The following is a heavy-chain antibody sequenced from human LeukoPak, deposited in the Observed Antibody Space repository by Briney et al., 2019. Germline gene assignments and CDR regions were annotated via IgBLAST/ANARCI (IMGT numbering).Heavy chain of an antibody. Sequence: GGSLRLSCSASGFTFDDYSMHWVRQVPGRGLEWVSRINTDGTNTGYADSVKGRFTISRDSAKNSLYLQMNSLRAEDTAVYYCAREAERGDNSSYYGYYFDYWGQGALVTVSS. CDR1: GFTFDDYS. CDR3: AREAERGDNSSYYGYYFDY. CDR2: INTDGTNT. J-gene: IGHJ4*02. V-gene: IGHV3-74*01. D-gene: IGHD3-22*01.